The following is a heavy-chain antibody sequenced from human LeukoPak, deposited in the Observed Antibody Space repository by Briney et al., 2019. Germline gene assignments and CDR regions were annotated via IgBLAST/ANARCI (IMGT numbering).Heavy chain of an antibody. Sequence: ASVKVSCKAPGGTFSSYAISWVRQAPGQGLEWMGRIIPILGIANYAQKFQGRVTITADKSTSTAYMELSSLRSEDTAVYYCARGSSSWYLGAWGQGTLVTVSS. CDR3: ARGSSSWYLGA. D-gene: IGHD6-13*01. J-gene: IGHJ4*02. V-gene: IGHV1-69*04. CDR1: GGTFSSYA. CDR2: IIPILGIA.